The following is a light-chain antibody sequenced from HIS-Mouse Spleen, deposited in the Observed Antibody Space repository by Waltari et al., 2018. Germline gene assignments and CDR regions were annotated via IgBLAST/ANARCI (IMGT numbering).Light chain of an antibody. CDR3: QQYISDSWT. J-gene: IGKJ1*01. V-gene: IGKV1-5*03. CDR2: KAS. Sequence: INLNQPPSTQSASVKGRVTITWRASQHNSSWLAWYQQKPGNAPKLLIYKASSLESAVPSRFSGSGSETEFTLTISTLQTDDLATFCCQQYISDSWTFGQGTKVKIK. CDR1: QHNSSW.